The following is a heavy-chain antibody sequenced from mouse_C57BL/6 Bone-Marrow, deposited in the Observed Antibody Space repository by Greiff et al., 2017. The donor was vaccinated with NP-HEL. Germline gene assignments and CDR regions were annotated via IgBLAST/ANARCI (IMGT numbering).Heavy chain of an antibody. CDR2: ISSGGDYI. Sequence: EVQLVESGEGLVKPGGSLKLSCAASGFTFSSYAMSWVRQTPEKRLEWVAYISSGGDYIYYADTVKGRFTISRDNARNTLYLQMSSLKSEDTAMYYCTRDRNYYGSSSYWYFDVWGTGTTVTVSS. CDR3: TRDRNYYGSSSYWYFDV. V-gene: IGHV5-9-1*02. D-gene: IGHD1-1*01. CDR1: GFTFSSYA. J-gene: IGHJ1*03.